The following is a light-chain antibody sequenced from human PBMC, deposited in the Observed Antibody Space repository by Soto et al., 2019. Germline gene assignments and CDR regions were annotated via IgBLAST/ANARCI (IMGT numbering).Light chain of an antibody. Sequence: DIQMTQSPSSLSASVGDSVTITCPASQNVITYLKWYQQKPGKAPKLLIYAASSLQSGVPLRFTGSGSGTTFILTISSLQPEDFATYFCQQTHAVPRTFGQGTKVDIK. J-gene: IGKJ1*01. V-gene: IGKV1-39*01. CDR2: AAS. CDR1: QNVITY. CDR3: QQTHAVPRT.